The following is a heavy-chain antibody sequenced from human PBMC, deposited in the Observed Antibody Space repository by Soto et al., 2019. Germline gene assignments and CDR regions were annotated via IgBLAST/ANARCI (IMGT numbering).Heavy chain of an antibody. CDR1: GYTVSTIG. J-gene: IGHJ1*01. CDR3: ARDTESNRYND. CDR2: IRPDNVNR. D-gene: IGHD1-20*01. V-gene: IGHV1-18*01. Sequence: QVQVIQSEPEVTMPGDSVTVSCKNYGYTVSTIGISWVRESPGQGLEWVGWIRPDNVNRKSAQSLQGRVTLTTDTSASTAYMELRSLTSDATARYYCARDTESNRYNDWGQGTLVTVSS.